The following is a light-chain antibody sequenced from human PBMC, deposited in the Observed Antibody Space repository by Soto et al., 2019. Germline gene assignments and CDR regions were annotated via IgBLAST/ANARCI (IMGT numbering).Light chain of an antibody. CDR2: AAS. CDR1: QGIRHD. Sequence: AIQMTQSPSSLSASVGDRVTITCRASQGIRHDLGWYQQKPGKAPRVLIYAASSLHSGVPSRFSGSGSGTEFTLTISSLQPEDFATYYCLQDHTYPLSFGGGTKVESK. J-gene: IGKJ4*01. V-gene: IGKV1-6*01. CDR3: LQDHTYPLS.